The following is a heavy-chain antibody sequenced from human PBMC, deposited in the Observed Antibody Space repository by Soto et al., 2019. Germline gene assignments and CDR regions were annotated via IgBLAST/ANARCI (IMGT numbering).Heavy chain of an antibody. CDR3: ARVMGIGKGAVDI. J-gene: IGHJ3*02. V-gene: IGHV6-1*01. Sequence: SQTLSLTCAISGDSVSSNSAAWNWIRQSPSRGLEWLRRKYYRSKWYNDYAVSVKSRMTINPDTSKNQFSLQLNSVTPEDTAVYYWARVMGIGKGAVDIWVQGTMVTVSS. CDR2: KYYRSKWYN. CDR1: GDSVSSNSAA. D-gene: IGHD2-8*01.